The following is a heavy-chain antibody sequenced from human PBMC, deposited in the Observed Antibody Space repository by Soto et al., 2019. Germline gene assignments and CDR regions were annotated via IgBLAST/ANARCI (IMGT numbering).Heavy chain of an antibody. CDR2: IIPFFGTL. D-gene: IGHD3-9*01. J-gene: IGHJ5*02. CDR3: ARGPDYDIEGFDP. V-gene: IGHV1-69*06. Sequence: ASVKVSCKASGGTFNNHLISWVRQAPGQGLEWMGTIIPFFGTLNYAQKLQGRVTLTADKSTSTAYMELSSLRSEDTAVYYCARGPDYDIEGFDPWGQGTLVTVSS. CDR1: GGTFNNHL.